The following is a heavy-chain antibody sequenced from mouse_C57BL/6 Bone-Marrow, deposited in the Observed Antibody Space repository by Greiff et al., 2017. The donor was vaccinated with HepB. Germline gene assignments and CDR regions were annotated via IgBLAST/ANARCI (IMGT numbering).Heavy chain of an antibody. CDR2: IYPYNGVS. V-gene: IGHV1-31*01. D-gene: IGHD1-1*01. J-gene: IGHJ3*01. CDR3: ARGGSSKGFAY. Sequence: EVQVVESGPELVKPGASVKISCKASGYSFTGYYMHWVKQSPGHILDWIGYIYPYNGVSSYKQKFKGKATLTVDKSSSTAYMELRSLTSEDSAVYYCARGGSSKGFAYWGQGTLVTVSA. CDR1: GYSFTGYY.